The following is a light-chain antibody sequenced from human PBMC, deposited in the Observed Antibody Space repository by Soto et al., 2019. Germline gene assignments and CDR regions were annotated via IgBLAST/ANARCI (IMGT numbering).Light chain of an antibody. Sequence: IQLTQFPSSLSASVGDRVIITCRASQGIARSLNWYQQRPGEAPNLLVYGASNLHSGVPPRFSGSGSGTDYTLTISGLQREDLGTYYCLQSYTTPRTFGQGTTVEIK. CDR3: LQSYTTPRT. J-gene: IGKJ1*01. CDR1: QGIARS. CDR2: GAS. V-gene: IGKV1-39*01.